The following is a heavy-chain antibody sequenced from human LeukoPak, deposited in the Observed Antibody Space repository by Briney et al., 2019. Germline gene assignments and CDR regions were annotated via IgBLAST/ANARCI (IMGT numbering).Heavy chain of an antibody. CDR2: IYYSGST. J-gene: IGHJ4*02. CDR1: GGSISSYY. V-gene: IGHV4-59*08. D-gene: IGHD3-3*01. CDR3: ASTTYYDFWSGYRSFDY. Sequence: ETLSLTCXVSGGSISSYYWSWIRQPPGKGLEWIGYIYYSGSTNYNPSLKSRVTISVDTSKTQFSLKLSSVTAPDTAVYYCASTTYYDFWSGYRSFDYWGQGTLVTVSS.